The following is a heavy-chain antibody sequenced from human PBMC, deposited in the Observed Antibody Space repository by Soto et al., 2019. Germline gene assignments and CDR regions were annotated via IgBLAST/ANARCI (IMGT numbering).Heavy chain of an antibody. CDR3: AKGGFCSSTSCPYLGYMDV. J-gene: IGHJ6*03. D-gene: IGHD2-2*01. V-gene: IGHV3-23*01. Sequence: LRLSCAASGFTFSNYAMSWVRQAPGKGLEWVSVISGSGGSTYYADSVKGRFTISRDNSKNTLYLQMNSLRAEDTAVYYCAKGGFCSSTSCPYLGYMDVWGKGTTVTVSS. CDR1: GFTFSNYA. CDR2: ISGSGGST.